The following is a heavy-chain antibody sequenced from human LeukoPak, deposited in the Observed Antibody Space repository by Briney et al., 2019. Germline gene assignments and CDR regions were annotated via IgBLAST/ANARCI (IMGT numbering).Heavy chain of an antibody. V-gene: IGHV3-7*03. Sequence: GGLRLSCICSAFTFRTHWMSWVRQAPGEGMEWVANINEDGSENHYVDSVKGRITISRDNVRSSLYLQMDSLRAEDAAVYYCARLRAFDVWGQGTPVTVSS. CDR1: AFTFRTHW. D-gene: IGHD5-24*01. CDR3: ARLRAFDV. CDR2: INEDGSEN. J-gene: IGHJ3*01.